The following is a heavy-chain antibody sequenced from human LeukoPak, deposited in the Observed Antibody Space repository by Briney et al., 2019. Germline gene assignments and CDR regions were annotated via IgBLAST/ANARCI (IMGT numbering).Heavy chain of an antibody. V-gene: IGHV4-59*01. Sequence: SETLSLTRTVSGGSISSYYWSWIRQPPGKGLEWIGYIYYSGSTNYNPSLKSRVTISVDTSKNQFSLKLSSVTAADTAVYYCARIHGDYNDPWGQGTLVTVSS. J-gene: IGHJ5*02. D-gene: IGHD4-17*01. CDR2: IYYSGST. CDR1: GGSISSYY. CDR3: ARIHGDYNDP.